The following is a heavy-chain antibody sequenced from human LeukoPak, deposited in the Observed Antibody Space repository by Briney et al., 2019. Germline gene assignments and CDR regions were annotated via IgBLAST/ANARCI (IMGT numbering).Heavy chain of an antibody. Sequence: GESLKISCKGSGYSFTSYWIGWVRQMPGKGLEWMGIIYPGDSDTRYSPSFQGQVTISADKSISTAYLQRSSLKASDTAMYYCARLVSCSGGSCYDGYYYYYYMDVWGKGTTVTVSS. D-gene: IGHD2-15*01. CDR3: ARLVSCSGGSCYDGYYYYYYMDV. V-gene: IGHV5-51*01. CDR1: GYSFTSYW. J-gene: IGHJ6*03. CDR2: IYPGDSDT.